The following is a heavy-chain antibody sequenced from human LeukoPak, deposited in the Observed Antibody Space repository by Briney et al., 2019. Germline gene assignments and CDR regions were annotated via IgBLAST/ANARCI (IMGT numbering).Heavy chain of an antibody. CDR3: ARGPERYIFDY. Sequence: ASVKVSCKASGYTFTGYYMHWVRQAPGQGLEWMGWINPNSGGTYYAQKFQGWVTMTRDTSISTAYMELSRLRSDDTAVYYCARGPERYIFDYWGQGTLVTVSS. CDR1: GYTFTGYY. CDR2: INPNSGGT. D-gene: IGHD3-16*02. V-gene: IGHV1-2*04. J-gene: IGHJ4*02.